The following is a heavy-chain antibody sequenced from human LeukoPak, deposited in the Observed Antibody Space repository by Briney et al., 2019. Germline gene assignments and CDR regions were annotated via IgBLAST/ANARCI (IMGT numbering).Heavy chain of an antibody. CDR3: ARATTLYSRRADY. CDR2: INTNTGNP. D-gene: IGHD6-13*01. Sequence: GASVKVSCKAFGYTFTSYAMNWVRQAPGQGLEWMGWINTNTGNPSYAQGFTGRFVFSLDASVTTAYLQITSLKAEDTAVYYCARATTLYSRRADYWGQGTLVTVSS. J-gene: IGHJ4*02. V-gene: IGHV7-4-1*02. CDR1: GYTFTSYA.